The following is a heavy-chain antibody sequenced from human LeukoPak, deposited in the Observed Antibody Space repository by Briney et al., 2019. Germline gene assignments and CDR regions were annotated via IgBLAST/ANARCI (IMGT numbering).Heavy chain of an antibody. CDR3: ARPRGYYYGMDV. D-gene: IGHD5-24*01. V-gene: IGHV3-7*03. CDR2: IKQDGSEK. CDR1: GFTSSSYR. J-gene: IGHJ6*04. Sequence: GGSLRLSCAASGFTSSSYRMTWVRQAPGKGLEWVANIKQDGSEKYYVDSVKGRFTISRDNAKNSLYLQMNSLRAEDTAVYYCARPRGYYYGMDVWGKGTTVTVSS.